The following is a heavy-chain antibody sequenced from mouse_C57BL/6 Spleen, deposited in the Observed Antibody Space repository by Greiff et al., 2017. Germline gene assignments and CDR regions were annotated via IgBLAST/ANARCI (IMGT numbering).Heavy chain of an antibody. Sequence: QVHVQQSGPELVKPGASVKISCKASGYAFSSSWMNWVKQRPGKGLEWIGRIYPGDGDTNYNGKFKGKATLTADKSSSTAYMQLSSLTSEDSAVYFCARPTAQATSHFDYWGQGTTLTVSA. CDR1: GYAFSSSW. CDR2: IYPGDGDT. J-gene: IGHJ2*01. V-gene: IGHV1-82*01. CDR3: ARPTAQATSHFDY. D-gene: IGHD3-2*02.